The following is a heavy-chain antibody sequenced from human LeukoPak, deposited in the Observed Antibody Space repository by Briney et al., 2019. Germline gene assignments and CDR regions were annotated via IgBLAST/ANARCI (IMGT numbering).Heavy chain of an antibody. CDR1: GYTLNRHS. Sequence: ASVKVSCKASGYTLNRHSIIWVRQAPGQGLEWMGWISAYNGDTNYAQKLQGRVTITTDKSTSTAYMELRSLRSDDTAVYYCARDPSNTGGYYFYMDVWGKGTTVTVSS. J-gene: IGHJ6*03. D-gene: IGHD2-8*01. CDR3: ARDPSNTGGYYFYMDV. V-gene: IGHV1-18*01. CDR2: ISAYNGDT.